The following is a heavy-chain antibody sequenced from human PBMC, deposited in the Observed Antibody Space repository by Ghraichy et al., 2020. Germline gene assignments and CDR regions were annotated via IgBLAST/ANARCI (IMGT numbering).Heavy chain of an antibody. J-gene: IGHJ4*02. D-gene: IGHD2-15*01. V-gene: IGHV4-4*07. CDR1: GGSISSSY. CDR3: ARDCSGGTCYLGTVDF. CDR2: VYIDGNT. Sequence: SETLSLTCTVSGGSISSSYWSWIRQPAGKGLEWIGRVYIDGNTNYNPSLKSRVSMSVDTSKNQFSLKMTSVTAADTAVYYCARDCSGGTCYLGTVDFRGRGTLVTVSS.